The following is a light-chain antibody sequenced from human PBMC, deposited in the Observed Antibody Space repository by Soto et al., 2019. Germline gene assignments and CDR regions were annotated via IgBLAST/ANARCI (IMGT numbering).Light chain of an antibody. Sequence: DIQMNQSPSTLYASVGDRVTITCRASQTISSRLAWYQQKPGKAPKLLIYKTSSLESGVPSRFSGSGSGTEFTLTISSLQPDDLGIYYCQHYDTYSPFGGGTKVEIK. CDR1: QTISSR. CDR2: KTS. V-gene: IGKV1-5*03. J-gene: IGKJ4*02. CDR3: QHYDTYSP.